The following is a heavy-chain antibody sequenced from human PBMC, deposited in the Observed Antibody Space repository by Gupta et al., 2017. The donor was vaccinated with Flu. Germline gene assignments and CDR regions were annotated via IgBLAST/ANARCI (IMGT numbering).Heavy chain of an antibody. Sequence: QVQLVQSGAEVKKPGSSVKVSCKASGGTFSSYAISWVRQAPGQGLEWMGGIIPIFGTANYAQKFQGRVTITADESTSTAYMELSSLRSEDTAVYYCARVPLTGYSSGWPNDAFDIWGQGTMVTVSS. J-gene: IGHJ3*02. CDR3: ARVPLTGYSSGWPNDAFDI. CDR2: IIPIFGTA. D-gene: IGHD6-19*01. CDR1: GGTFSSYA. V-gene: IGHV1-69*01.